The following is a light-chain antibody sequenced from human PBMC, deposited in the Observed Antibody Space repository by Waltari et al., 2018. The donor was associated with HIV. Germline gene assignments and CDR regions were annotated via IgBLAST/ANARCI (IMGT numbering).Light chain of an antibody. V-gene: IGLV3-21*01. CDR3: QVWDTNTDQYVI. CDR1: NIGSKS. Sequence: SYVLTQSPSVSVAPGKTARITCGGQNIGSKSVNWYQQQPGQAPVMVIYHDTERPSGIPDRFDGSNSEDTATLTSRRVEAGDEADYYCQVWDTNTDQYVIFGGGTNLAV. CDR2: HDT. J-gene: IGLJ2*01.